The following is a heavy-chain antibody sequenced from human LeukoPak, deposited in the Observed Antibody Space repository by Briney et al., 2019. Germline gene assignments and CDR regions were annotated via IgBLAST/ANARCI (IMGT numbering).Heavy chain of an antibody. CDR3: ARHIHNYDSRGYYYGGFDY. V-gene: IGHV4-59*08. CDR1: GDSISGYY. CDR2: IYYSGST. Sequence: PSETLSLTCTVSGDSISGYYWTWIRQPPGNGLEWIGYIYYSGSTNYNPSLKSRVTISLDTSKNQFSLKLSSVTAADTAVYYCARHIHNYDSRGYYYGGFDYWGQGTLVTVSS. D-gene: IGHD3-22*01. J-gene: IGHJ4*02.